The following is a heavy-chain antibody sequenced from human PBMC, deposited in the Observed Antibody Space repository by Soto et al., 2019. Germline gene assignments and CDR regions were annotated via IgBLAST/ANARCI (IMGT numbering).Heavy chain of an antibody. CDR1: GFTFSSYG. Sequence: LRLSCAASGFTFSSYGMHWVRQAPGKGLEWVAVISYDGSNKYYADSVKGRFTISRDNSKNTLYLQMNSLRAEDTAVYYCAKNLGYCSSTSCRDYWGQGTLVTVSS. D-gene: IGHD2-2*01. CDR2: ISYDGSNK. J-gene: IGHJ4*02. V-gene: IGHV3-30*18. CDR3: AKNLGYCSSTSCRDY.